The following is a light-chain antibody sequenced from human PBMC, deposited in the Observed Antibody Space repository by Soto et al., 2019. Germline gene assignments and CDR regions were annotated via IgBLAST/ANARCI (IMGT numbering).Light chain of an antibody. CDR1: QSVSSNY. V-gene: IGKV3-20*01. CDR2: GAP. Sequence: EIVLTQSPGALSLSPGERATLSCRASQSVSSNYLAWYQQKPGQAPRLLIFGAPTRATGIPDRFSGSGSGTDFTLTISSLQSEDFAVYYCQQYDDSVWTFGQGTKVDIK. CDR3: QQYDDSVWT. J-gene: IGKJ1*01.